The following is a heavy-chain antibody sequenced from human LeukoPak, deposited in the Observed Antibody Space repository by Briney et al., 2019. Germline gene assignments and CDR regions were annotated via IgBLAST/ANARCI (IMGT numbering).Heavy chain of an antibody. CDR1: GFTFSSYG. CDR3: AALSGSYYVDTDY. D-gene: IGHD1-26*01. Sequence: GRSLRLPCAASGFTFSSYGMHWVRQAPGKGLEWVAAISYDGSNKYYADSLKGRFTISRDNSKNTLYLQMSSLRTEDTAVYYCAALSGSYYVDTDYWGQGTLVTVSS. J-gene: IGHJ4*02. V-gene: IGHV3-30*03. CDR2: ISYDGSNK.